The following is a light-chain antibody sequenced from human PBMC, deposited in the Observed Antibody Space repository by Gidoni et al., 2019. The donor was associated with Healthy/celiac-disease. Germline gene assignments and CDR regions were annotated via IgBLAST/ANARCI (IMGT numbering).Light chain of an antibody. CDR1: QRVSSY. V-gene: IGKV3-11*01. Sequence: EIVLTLSPATLSLSPGERATLSCRASQRVSSYLAWYQQKPGQAPRLLIYDASNRATGIPARFSGSGSGTDFTLTISSLEPEDFAVYYCQQRSNWPPLTFGGGTKVEIK. CDR3: QQRSNWPPLT. J-gene: IGKJ4*01. CDR2: DAS.